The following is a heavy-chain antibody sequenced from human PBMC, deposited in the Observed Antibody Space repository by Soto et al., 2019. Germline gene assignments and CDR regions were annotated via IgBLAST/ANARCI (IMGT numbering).Heavy chain of an antibody. Sequence: PSETLSLTCSVSGYLIISGYYWGLVRQIPGKGLEWIGYIYNSGSTNYNPSLKSRVTISIDTSKNQFSLKLSSVTAADTAVYYCAREYGSSHYYFDYWGQGTLVTASS. CDR2: IYNSGST. V-gene: IGHV4-61*08. D-gene: IGHD1-26*01. J-gene: IGHJ4*02. CDR1: GYLIISGYY. CDR3: AREYGSSHYYFDY.